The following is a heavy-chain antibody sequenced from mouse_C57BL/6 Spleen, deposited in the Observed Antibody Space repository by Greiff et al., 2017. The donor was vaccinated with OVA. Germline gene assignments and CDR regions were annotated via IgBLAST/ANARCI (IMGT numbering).Heavy chain of an antibody. CDR1: GYTFTDHT. CDR2: IYPRDGST. D-gene: IGHD1-1*01. V-gene: IGHV1-78*01. CDR3: AKRDYGCSSWFAY. J-gene: IGHJ3*01. Sequence: VQLQQSDAELVKPGASVKISCKVSGYTFTDHTIHWMKQRPEQGLEWIGYIYPRDGSTKYNEKFKGKATLTADKSSSTAYMQLNSLTSEDSAVYFCAKRDYGCSSWFAYWGQGTLVTVSA.